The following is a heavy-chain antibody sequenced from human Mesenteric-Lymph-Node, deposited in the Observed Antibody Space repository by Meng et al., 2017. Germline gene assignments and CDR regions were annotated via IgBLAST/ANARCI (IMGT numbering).Heavy chain of an antibody. Sequence: SETLSLTCTVSGGSISSSSYYWGWIRQPPGKGLEWIGSIYHSGSTYYNPSLKSRVTISVDTSKNQFSLKLSSVTAADTAVYYCASSSGYSSSWYLNYWGQGTLVTVSS. J-gene: IGHJ4*02. CDR2: IYHSGST. V-gene: IGHV4-39*07. CDR3: ASSSGYSSSWYLNY. CDR1: GGSISSSSYY. D-gene: IGHD6-13*01.